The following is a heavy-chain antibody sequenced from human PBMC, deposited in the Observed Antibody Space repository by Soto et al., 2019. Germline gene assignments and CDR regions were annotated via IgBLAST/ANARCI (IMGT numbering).Heavy chain of an antibody. V-gene: IGHV3-23*01. CDR1: GFTFNIYA. CDR3: AKDRYLDHDSRGYLFDT. CDR2: ISRYGDFT. J-gene: IGHJ5*02. D-gene: IGHD3-22*01. Sequence: EVQLLESGGDLIQPGGSLRLSCAASGFTFNIYAMAWVRQAPGKGLEWVSAISRYGDFTYYADSVEGRFTMSRDNSKKTLYQQMSSLTAAHTVLYYCAKDRYLDHDSRGYLFDTWGQGTLVTVSS.